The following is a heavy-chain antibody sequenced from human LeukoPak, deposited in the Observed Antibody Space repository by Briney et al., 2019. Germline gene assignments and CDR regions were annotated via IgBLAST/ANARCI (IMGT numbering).Heavy chain of an antibody. CDR1: GGSFSGYY. V-gene: IGHV4-34*01. CDR2: INHSGST. D-gene: IGHD4-11*01. CDR3: AGTSFDYTEPSDY. J-gene: IGHJ4*02. Sequence: PSETLSLTCAVYGGSFSGYYWSWIRQPPGKGLEWIGEINHSGSTNYNPSLKSRVTISVDTSKNQFSLKLSSVTGADTAVYYCAGTSFDYTEPSDYWGQGALVTVSS.